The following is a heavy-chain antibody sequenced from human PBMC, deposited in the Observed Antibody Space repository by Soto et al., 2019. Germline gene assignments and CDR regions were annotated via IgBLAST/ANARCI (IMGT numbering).Heavy chain of an antibody. CDR3: TTTLEIDSGSYSPFDY. CDR2: IKSKTDGGTT. CDR1: GVTFINAW. J-gene: IGHJ4*02. Sequence: GGSLRLSYAASGVTFINAWMSWVRQAPGKGLEWVGRIKSKTDGGTTDYAAPVKGRFTISRDDSKNTLYLQMNSLKTEDTAVYYCTTTLEIDSGSYSPFDYWGQGTLVTVSS. D-gene: IGHD1-26*01. V-gene: IGHV3-15*01.